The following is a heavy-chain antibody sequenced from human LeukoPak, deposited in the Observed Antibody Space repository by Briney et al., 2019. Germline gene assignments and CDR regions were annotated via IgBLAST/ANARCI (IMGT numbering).Heavy chain of an antibody. Sequence: SETLSLTCTFSTDSISNYYWSWIRQPPEKGLEWIGYIYYSGSTNYNPSLKSRVTISVDTSMNQFSLKLSSVTRADTAVYYCARGGGYGDYYFDYWGQGSLVTVSS. D-gene: IGHD4-17*01. CDR1: TDSISNYY. J-gene: IGHJ4*02. CDR3: ARGGGYGDYYFDY. CDR2: IYYSGST. V-gene: IGHV4-59*01.